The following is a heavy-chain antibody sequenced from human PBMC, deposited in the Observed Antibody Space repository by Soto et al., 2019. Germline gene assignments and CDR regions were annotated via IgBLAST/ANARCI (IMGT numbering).Heavy chain of an antibody. Sequence: EVQLVESGGGLVKPGGSLRLSCAASGITFTNAWMGWVRQAPGKGLEWIGRLKSRRAGGTSDYAAPMKGRFSISKDESKNTLYLQMSRLKTEDTAVYHCTTDGGVSAYPLFWAWGQGTLVTVSS. D-gene: IGHD2-8*02. CDR2: LKSRRAGGTS. CDR3: TTDGGVSAYPLFWA. CDR1: GITFTNAW. V-gene: IGHV3-15*01. J-gene: IGHJ5*02.